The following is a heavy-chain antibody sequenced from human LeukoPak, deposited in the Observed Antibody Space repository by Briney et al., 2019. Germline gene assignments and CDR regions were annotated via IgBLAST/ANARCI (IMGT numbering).Heavy chain of an antibody. Sequence: SGGSLRLSCAASGFTVSSNYMSWVRQAPGKGLEWVSVIYSGGSTYYADSVKGRFTISRDNSKNTLYLQMNSLRAEDTAVYYCARSAYYYDSSGFYYFDYWGQGTLVTVSS. CDR2: IYSGGST. CDR1: GFTVSSNY. CDR3: ARSAYYYDSSGFYYFDY. J-gene: IGHJ4*02. D-gene: IGHD3-22*01. V-gene: IGHV3-53*01.